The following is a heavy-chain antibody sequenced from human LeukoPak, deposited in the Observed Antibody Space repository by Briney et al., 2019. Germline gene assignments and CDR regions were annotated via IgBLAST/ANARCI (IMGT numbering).Heavy chain of an antibody. D-gene: IGHD3-9*01. V-gene: IGHV7-4-1*02. J-gene: IGHJ4*02. CDR3: ARGLLRYFDWLFPVPFDY. Sequence: ASVKVSCKASGYTFTSYAMNWVRQAPGQGLEWMGWINTNTGNPTYAQGFTGRFVFSLDTSVSTAYLQISSLKAEDTAVYYCARGLLRYFDWLFPVPFDYWGQGTLVTVSS. CDR1: GYTFTSYA. CDR2: INTNTGNP.